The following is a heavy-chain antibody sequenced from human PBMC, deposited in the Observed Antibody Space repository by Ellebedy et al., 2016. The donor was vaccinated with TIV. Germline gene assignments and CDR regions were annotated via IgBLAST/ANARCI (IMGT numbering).Heavy chain of an antibody. CDR2: ISYDGSNK. D-gene: IGHD3-10*01. Sequence: GGSLRLSXAASGFTFSSYGMHWVRQAPGKGLEWVAVISYDGSNKYYADSVKGRFTISRDNSKNTLYLQMNSLRAEDTAVYYCAKDANVLLWFGEFMDVWGKGTTVTVSS. V-gene: IGHV3-30*18. CDR3: AKDANVLLWFGEFMDV. J-gene: IGHJ6*03. CDR1: GFTFSSYG.